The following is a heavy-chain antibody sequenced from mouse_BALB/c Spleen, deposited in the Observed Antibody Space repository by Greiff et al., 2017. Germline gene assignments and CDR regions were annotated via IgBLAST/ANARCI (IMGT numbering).Heavy chain of an antibody. Sequence: EVKLVESGAELVRSGASVKLSCTASGFNIKDYYMHWVKQRPEQGLEWIGWIDPENGDTEYAPKFQGKATMTADTSSNTAYLQLSSLTSEDTAVYYCNEIYYGFAYWGQGTLVTVSA. D-gene: IGHD2-1*01. CDR3: NEIYYGFAY. V-gene: IGHV14-4*02. CDR1: GFNIKDYY. CDR2: IDPENGDT. J-gene: IGHJ3*01.